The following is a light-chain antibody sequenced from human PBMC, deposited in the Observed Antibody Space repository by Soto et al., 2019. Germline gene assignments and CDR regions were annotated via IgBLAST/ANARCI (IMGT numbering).Light chain of an antibody. J-gene: IGLJ3*02. CDR2: DNN. Sequence: QAVVTQPPSVSAAPGQNVTVSCSGSSSNIGNHYVSWYQQLPGTAPKLLIYDNNKRPSGIPDRFSGSKSGTSATLGITGLQTGDAADYYCGTWDSTLSAGVFGGGTQLTVL. CDR1: SSNIGNHY. V-gene: IGLV1-51*01. CDR3: GTWDSTLSAGV.